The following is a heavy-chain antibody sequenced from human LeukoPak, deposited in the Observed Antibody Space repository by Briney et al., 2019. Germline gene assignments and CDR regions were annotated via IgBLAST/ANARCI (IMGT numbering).Heavy chain of an antibody. CDR3: ATETNGRHYDY. D-gene: IGHD1-14*01. CDR1: GLTFSTSG. V-gene: IGHV3-21*06. CDR2: IGPTGSDR. J-gene: IGHJ4*02. Sequence: KAGGSLRLSCTASGLTFSTSGFNWVRQAPEKGPEWVASIGPTGSDRYHADSIKGRFTISRDNANNFLYLQMNSLRAEDTAVYYCATETNGRHYDYWGQGTLLTVSS.